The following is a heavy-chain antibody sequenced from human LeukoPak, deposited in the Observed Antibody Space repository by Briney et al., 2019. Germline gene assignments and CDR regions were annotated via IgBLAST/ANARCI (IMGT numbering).Heavy chain of an antibody. CDR1: GYSISSGYY. V-gene: IGHV4-38-2*02. J-gene: IGHJ5*02. CDR3: ASSSSWYQQWFDP. Sequence: SETLSLTCTVSGYSISSGYYWGWIRQPPGKGLEWIGSIYHSGSTYYNPSLKSRVTISVDTSKNQFSLKLSSVTAADTAVYYCASSSSWYQQWFDPWGQGTLVTVSS. D-gene: IGHD6-13*01. CDR2: IYHSGST.